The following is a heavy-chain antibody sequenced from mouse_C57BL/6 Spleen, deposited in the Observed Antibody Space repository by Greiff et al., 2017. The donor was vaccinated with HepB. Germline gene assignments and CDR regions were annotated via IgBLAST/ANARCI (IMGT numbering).Heavy chain of an antibody. Sequence: EVKLVESGGGLVKPGGSLKLSCAASGFTFSDYGMHWVRQAPEKGLEWVAYISSGSSTIYYADTVKGRFTISRDNAKNTLFLQMTSLRSEDTAMYYCARKEFYYGSSPYFDYWGQGTTLTVSS. CDR1: GFTFSDYG. V-gene: IGHV5-17*01. CDR3: ARKEFYYGSSPYFDY. J-gene: IGHJ2*01. D-gene: IGHD1-1*01. CDR2: ISSGSSTI.